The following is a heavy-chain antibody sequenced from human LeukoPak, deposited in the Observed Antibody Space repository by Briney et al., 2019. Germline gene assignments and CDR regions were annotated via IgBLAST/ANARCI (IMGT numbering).Heavy chain of an antibody. V-gene: IGHV3-43*02. Sequence: PGRSLRLSCAASGFTFDDYAMHWVRQAPGKGLEWVSAISGSGGSTYYADSVKGRFTISRDNSKNTLYLQMNSLRTEDTALYYCAKDKGSTVEPRNWYFDLWGRGTLVTVSS. CDR3: AKDKGSTVEPRNWYFDL. CDR1: GFTFDDYA. D-gene: IGHD4-23*01. J-gene: IGHJ2*01. CDR2: ISGSGGST.